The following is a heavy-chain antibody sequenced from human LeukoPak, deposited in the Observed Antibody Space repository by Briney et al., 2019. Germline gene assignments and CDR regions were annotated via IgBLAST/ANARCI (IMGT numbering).Heavy chain of an antibody. V-gene: IGHV3-13*01. D-gene: IGHD5-24*01. CDR3: TRGGLEAPCDV. CDR1: GFTFSNYD. Sequence: GGSLRLSCSASGFTFSNYDMHWVRHEKGKGLEWVSSIGTGGHTYYAPSVKSRFTISRENAKNSLYLQMNSLGAGDTAIYYCTRGGLEAPCDVWGQGTMVAVSS. CDR2: IGTGGHT. J-gene: IGHJ3*01.